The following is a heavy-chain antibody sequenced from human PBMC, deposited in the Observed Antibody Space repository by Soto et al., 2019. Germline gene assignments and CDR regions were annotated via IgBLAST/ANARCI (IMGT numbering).Heavy chain of an antibody. CDR1: GGSISSGDYY. D-gene: IGHD6-13*01. J-gene: IGHJ4*02. CDR2: IYYSGNT. Sequence: TLSLTCTVSGGSISSGDYYWSWIRQPPGKGLEWIGYIYYSGNTYYNPSLKSRVTISVDTSKNQFSLKLSSVTAADTAVYYCAREPIYSSSFDYWGQGTLVTVSS. V-gene: IGHV4-30-4*01. CDR3: AREPIYSSSFDY.